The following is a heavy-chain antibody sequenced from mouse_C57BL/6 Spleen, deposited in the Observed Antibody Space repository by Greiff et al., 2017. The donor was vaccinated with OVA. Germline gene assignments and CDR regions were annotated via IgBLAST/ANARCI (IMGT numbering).Heavy chain of an antibody. CDR1: GYSFTSYY. CDR2: IYPGSGNT. Sequence: QVQLKQSGPELVKPGASVKISCKASGYSFTSYYIHWVKQRPGQGLEWIGWIYPGSGNTKYNEKFKGKATLTADQSSSTAYMQLRSLTSEDSAVYYSARSYNGSSCDYWGQGTTLTVSA. J-gene: IGHJ2*01. CDR3: ARSYNGSSCDY. V-gene: IGHV1-66*01. D-gene: IGHD1-1*01.